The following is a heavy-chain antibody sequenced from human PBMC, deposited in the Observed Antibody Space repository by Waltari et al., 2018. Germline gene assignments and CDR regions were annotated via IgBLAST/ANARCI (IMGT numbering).Heavy chain of an antibody. CDR1: GFSVGNNY. Sequence: ELELVQSGGGDVQPGGSLRLSCVASGFSVGNNYMTWVRQAPGKGPEYVSVIFADRTTLYARSVKGRFTISRDSSKNTVFLQMHSLGVDDTAVYYCARDSGAGGPFFLWGQGDLVTVSS. CDR3: ARDSGAGGPFFL. CDR2: IFADRTT. D-gene: IGHD1-26*01. V-gene: IGHV3-53*01. J-gene: IGHJ4*02.